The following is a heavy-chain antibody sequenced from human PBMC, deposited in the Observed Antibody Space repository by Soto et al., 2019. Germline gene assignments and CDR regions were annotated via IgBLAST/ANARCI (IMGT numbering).Heavy chain of an antibody. CDR2: IKSKTNGGTA. D-gene: IGHD4-17*01. Sequence: EVQLVESGGGLVKPGGSLRVSCVVSGFTVSDACMIWVRQAPGKGLEWVGLIKSKTNGGTAEYAAPVKGRFTISRDDSKNTLNLQLNSLRTEDTGVYYCTTRYGARDWDQGTLVTVSS. J-gene: IGHJ4*02. CDR1: GFTVSDAC. CDR3: TTRYGARD. V-gene: IGHV3-15*01.